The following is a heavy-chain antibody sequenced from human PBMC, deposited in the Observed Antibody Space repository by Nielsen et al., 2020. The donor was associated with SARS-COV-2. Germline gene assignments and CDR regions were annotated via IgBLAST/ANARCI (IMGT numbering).Heavy chain of an antibody. V-gene: IGHV4-39*01. D-gene: IGHD5-12*01. CDR1: RDSVSSGSYY. Sequence: SETLSLTCTVSRDSVSSGSYYWGWIRQSPGRGLEWISSMKHRGDTHYNPSLSGRVTISVDTSKNQFSLKLSSVTAADTAVYYCARSGYSINYYSFHAFDIWGQGTMVTVSS. CDR3: ARSGYSINYYSFHAFDI. J-gene: IGHJ3*02. CDR2: MKHRGDT.